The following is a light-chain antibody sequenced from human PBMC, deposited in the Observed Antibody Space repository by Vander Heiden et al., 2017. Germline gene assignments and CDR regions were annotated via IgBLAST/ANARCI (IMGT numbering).Light chain of an antibody. J-gene: IGLJ3*02. Sequence: SYALTHPPSVSVSPGQTASITCTAHNVEDKYVCWYQQKPGQSPLFVIYQDDRRPSGIPDRFSGSNSGNTATLTISGTQVMDEADYYCQVWDLNTVVFGGGTKLTVL. CDR2: QDD. V-gene: IGLV3-1*01. CDR3: QVWDLNTVV. CDR1: NVEDKY.